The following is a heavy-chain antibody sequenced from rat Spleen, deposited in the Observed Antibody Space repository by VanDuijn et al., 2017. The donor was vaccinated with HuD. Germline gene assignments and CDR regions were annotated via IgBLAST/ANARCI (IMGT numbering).Heavy chain of an antibody. Sequence: QVQLKESGPGLVQSSQTLSLTCTVSGFSLTSYNVHWVRQPKGKGLEWMGIIWTGGSTDYNSALRSRLSISRDTSKSQVFLKMNSLQTENIATYYCAREVYGYNYFDYWGQGVMVTVSS. CDR3: AREVYGYNYFDY. CDR2: IWTGGST. CDR1: GFSLTSYN. D-gene: IGHD1-9*01. V-gene: IGHV2-30*01. J-gene: IGHJ2*01.